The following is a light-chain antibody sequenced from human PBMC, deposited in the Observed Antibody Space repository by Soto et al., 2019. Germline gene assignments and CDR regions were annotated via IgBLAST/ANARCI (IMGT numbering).Light chain of an antibody. CDR1: QSVSSSY. V-gene: IGKV3-20*01. Sequence: EIVLTQSPGTLSLSPGERATLSCRASQSVSSSYLAWYQQKPGQAPRLLIYGASSRATGIPDRFSGSGSGTGFTLTISRLEPEDFAVYYCQQYGSSPWTF. J-gene: IGKJ1*01. CDR3: QQYGSSPWT. CDR2: GAS.